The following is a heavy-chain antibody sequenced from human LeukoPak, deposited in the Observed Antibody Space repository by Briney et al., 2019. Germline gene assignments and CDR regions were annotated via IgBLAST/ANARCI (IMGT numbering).Heavy chain of an antibody. CDR3: ARALRCTSSSCYNGFLFDP. J-gene: IGHJ5*02. CDR2: IFYSGST. V-gene: IGHV4-59*11. Sequence: SETLSLTCAVSGGSISSHYWSWFRQPPGKGLEWIGYIFYSGSTNYNTSLRSRVTISLDTSKNQFSLRLSSMATADTAVEYCARALRCTSSSCYNGFLFDPWRQGTLVTVLS. CDR1: GGSISSHY. D-gene: IGHD2-2*02.